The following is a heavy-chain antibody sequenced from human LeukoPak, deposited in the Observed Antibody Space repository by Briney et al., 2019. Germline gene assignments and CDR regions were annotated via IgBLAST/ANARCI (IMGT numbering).Heavy chain of an antibody. V-gene: IGHV3-21*01. CDR2: ISSSSSYI. Sequence: GGSLRLSCAASGFTFSSYSMNWVRQAPGKGLEWVSSISSSSSYIYYADSVKGRFTISRDNAKNSLYLQMNSLRAEDTAVYYCARRGRGPNDLCAFDIWGQGTMVTVSS. D-gene: IGHD3-16*01. J-gene: IGHJ3*02. CDR3: ARRGRGPNDLCAFDI. CDR1: GFTFSSYS.